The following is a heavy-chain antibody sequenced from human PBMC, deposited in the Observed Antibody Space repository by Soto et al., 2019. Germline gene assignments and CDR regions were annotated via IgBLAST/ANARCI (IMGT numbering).Heavy chain of an antibody. Sequence: QVQLVQSGAEVKKPGASVKVSCKASGYTFTSYGISWVRQAPGQGLEWMGWISAYNGNTNYAQKHEGRVTMTTDTSTSTDYMELRSLRSDDTAVYYCASSSTRAVTHDAFDIWGQGTMVTVSS. D-gene: IGHD4-17*01. CDR2: ISAYNGNT. CDR3: ASSSTRAVTHDAFDI. J-gene: IGHJ3*02. CDR1: GYTFTSYG. V-gene: IGHV1-18*04.